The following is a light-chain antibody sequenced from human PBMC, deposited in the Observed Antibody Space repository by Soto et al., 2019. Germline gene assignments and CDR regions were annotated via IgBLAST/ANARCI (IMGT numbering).Light chain of an antibody. V-gene: IGKV1-39*01. J-gene: IGKJ3*01. CDR3: QQSYRNPRT. Sequence: DIQMTQSPSSLSASVGDRVTITCRASQSVNTYLNWYQQKPGTAPKLLIYTASTLQSGVPPRFSGSGSGTDFTLTISSLQPEDFATYYCQQSYRNPRTFGPGPKVDTK. CDR1: QSVNTY. CDR2: TAS.